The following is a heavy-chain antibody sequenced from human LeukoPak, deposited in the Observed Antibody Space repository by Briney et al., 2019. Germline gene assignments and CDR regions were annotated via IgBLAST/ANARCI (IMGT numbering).Heavy chain of an antibody. CDR3: ARYNPTLGDLNWFDP. CDR2: IYHSGST. V-gene: IGHV4-39*07. CDR1: GGSISSSSYY. Sequence: SETLSLTCTVSGGSISSSSYYWGWIRQPPGKGLEWIGEIYHSGSTNYNPSLKSRVTISVDKSKNQFSLKLSSVTAADTAVYYCARYNPTLGDLNWFDPWGQGTLVTVSS. D-gene: IGHD1-1*01. J-gene: IGHJ5*02.